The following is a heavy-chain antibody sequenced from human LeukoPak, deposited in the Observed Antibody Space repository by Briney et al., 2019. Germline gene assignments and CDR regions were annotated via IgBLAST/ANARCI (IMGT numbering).Heavy chain of an antibody. D-gene: IGHD3-22*01. J-gene: IGHJ6*02. CDR3: ARDWISPSDSSGYYRYYGMDV. CDR1: GYTFTSYD. CDR2: MNPNSGNT. Sequence: ASVKVSCKASGYTFTSYDINWVRQATGQGLEWMGWMNPNSGNTGYAQKFQGRVTMTRNTSISTAYVELSSLRSEDTAVYYCARDWISPSDSSGYYRYYGMDVWGQGTTVTVSS. V-gene: IGHV1-8*01.